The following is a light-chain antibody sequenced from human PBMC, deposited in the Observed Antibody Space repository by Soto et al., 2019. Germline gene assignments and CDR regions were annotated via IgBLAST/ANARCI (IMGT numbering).Light chain of an antibody. CDR2: RAS. CDR3: QQHNTYSRT. CDR1: QNISIW. Sequence: DIQMTQSPSTLSASVGDRVTITCRASQNISIWLAWYQQKPGKAPKLLIHRASSLESGVPSRFSGSGSGTEFTLTISSLQPDDFATYYCQQHNTYSRTCGQGTKVDIK. J-gene: IGKJ1*01. V-gene: IGKV1-5*03.